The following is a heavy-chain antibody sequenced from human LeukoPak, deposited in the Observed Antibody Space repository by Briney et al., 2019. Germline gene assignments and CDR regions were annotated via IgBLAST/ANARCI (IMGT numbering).Heavy chain of an antibody. J-gene: IGHJ4*02. CDR3: ARGSIAPKTYYYGSGSLDYFDY. CDR2: IYYSGST. CDR1: GGSVSSGSYY. V-gene: IGHV4-61*01. D-gene: IGHD3-10*01. Sequence: PSETLSLTCTVSGGSVSSGSYYWSWIRQPPGKGLEWIGYIYYSGSTNYNPSLKSRVTISVDTSTNQFSLKLSSVNAADTAVYYCARGSIAPKTYYYGSGSLDYFDYWGQGTLVTVS.